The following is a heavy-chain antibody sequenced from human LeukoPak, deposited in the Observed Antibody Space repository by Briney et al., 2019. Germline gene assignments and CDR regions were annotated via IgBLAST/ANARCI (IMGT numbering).Heavy chain of an antibody. D-gene: IGHD3-3*01. CDR3: AKDSDSRRGLLGDV. J-gene: IGHJ6*04. CDR1: GGSVSRDGYY. Sequence: PSETLSLTCTVSGGSVSRDGYYWNWIRQHPGKGLEWIGNIYYSGSTYYNPSLKSRVSISLDTSKNHFSLKITSVTAADTAVYYCAKDSDSRRGLLGDVWGKGTTVTVSS. CDR2: IYYSGST. V-gene: IGHV4-31*03.